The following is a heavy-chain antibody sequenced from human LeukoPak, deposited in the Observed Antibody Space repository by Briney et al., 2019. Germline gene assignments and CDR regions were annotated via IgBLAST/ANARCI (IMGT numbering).Heavy chain of an antibody. CDR2: VDHGGSGT. J-gene: IGHJ4*02. CDR3: VTDLG. V-gene: IGHV3-74*01. Sequence: GGSLRLSCAASGFSFTSYWMPWVRQPPGKGLMWVARVDHGGSGTAYADAVTGRFTISRDNAKNTVYLQMNSLILEDTAVYYCVTDLGWGQGTLVSVSS. CDR1: GFSFTSYW.